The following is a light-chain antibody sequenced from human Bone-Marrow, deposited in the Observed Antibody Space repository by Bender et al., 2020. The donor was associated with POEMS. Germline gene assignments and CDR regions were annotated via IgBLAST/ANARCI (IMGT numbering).Light chain of an antibody. CDR2: GVT. CDR3: SSYTSSSALDVV. J-gene: IGLJ2*01. CDR1: SGDIGGYNY. Sequence: QSVLTQPPSASGTPGQRVTISCTGTSGDIGGYNYVSWYQQHPGKAPKLMIYGVTNRPSGVSNRFSGSKSGNTASLTISGLQPEDEADYYCSSYTSSSALDVVLGGGTKLTVL. V-gene: IGLV2-14*03.